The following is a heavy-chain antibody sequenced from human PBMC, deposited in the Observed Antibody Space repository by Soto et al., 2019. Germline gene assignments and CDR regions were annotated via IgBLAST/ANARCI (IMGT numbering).Heavy chain of an antibody. CDR2: IYWDDDK. CDR3: AHRLVAYGDYDAFDI. V-gene: IGHV2-5*02. D-gene: IGHD4-17*01. Sequence: QITLKESGPTLVKPTQTLTLTCTFSGFSLSTRGVGVGWIRQPPGKALEWLALIYWDDDKRYSPSLKSRLTITKDTSKNQVVLTLTNMDPVDTATYYCAHRLVAYGDYDAFDIWGQGIMVTVSS. J-gene: IGHJ3*02. CDR1: GFSLSTRGVG.